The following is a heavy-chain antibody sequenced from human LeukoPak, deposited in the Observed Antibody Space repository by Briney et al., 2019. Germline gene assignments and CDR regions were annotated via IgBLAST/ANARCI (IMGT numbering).Heavy chain of an antibody. V-gene: IGHV3-30*04. CDR3: ARASTYYYDSSGYYYGFWLDY. J-gene: IGHJ4*02. Sequence: GRSLRLSCAASGFTFSSYVMHWVRQAPSKGLEWVAIISYDGSNEYYADSVKGRFTISRDNSKNTLYLQMNSLRAEDTAVYYCARASTYYYDSSGYYYGFWLDYWGQGTLVTVSS. D-gene: IGHD3-22*01. CDR2: ISYDGSNE. CDR1: GFTFSSYV.